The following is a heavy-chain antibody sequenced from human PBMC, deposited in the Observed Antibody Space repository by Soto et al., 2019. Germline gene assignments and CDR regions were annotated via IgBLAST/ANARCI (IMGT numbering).Heavy chain of an antibody. CDR2: IYHSGTT. D-gene: IGHD1-26*01. V-gene: IGHV4-59*01. Sequence: QVQLRESGPGLVKPSETLSLTCTVSGDSITGSYWSWIRQPPGKTLEWIGYIYHSGTTTYNPSLKSRVSISVDTSKNQFSLRLTSVIAADTAVYCCARDMPYAAGSLAGCDYWGQGILVTVSS. CDR1: GDSITGSY. J-gene: IGHJ4*02. CDR3: ARDMPYAAGSLAGCDY.